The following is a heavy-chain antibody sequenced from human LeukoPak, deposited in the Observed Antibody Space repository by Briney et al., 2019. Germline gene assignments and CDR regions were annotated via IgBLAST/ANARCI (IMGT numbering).Heavy chain of an antibody. D-gene: IGHD1-26*01. J-gene: IGHJ4*02. CDR3: ARVEVGAEFPFDY. CDR2: IYYSGST. CDR1: GGSICSYY. Sequence: SETLSLTCTVSGGSICSYYWSWIRQPPGKGLEWIGYIYYSGSTNYNPSLKSRVTISVDTSKNQFSLKLSSVTAADTAVYYCARVEVGAEFPFDYWGQGTLVTVSS. V-gene: IGHV4-59*01.